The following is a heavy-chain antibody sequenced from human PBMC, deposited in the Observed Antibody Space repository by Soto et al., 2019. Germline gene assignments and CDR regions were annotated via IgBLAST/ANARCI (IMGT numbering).Heavy chain of an antibody. J-gene: IGHJ5*02. Sequence: SETLSLTCAVSGYSISSGYYWGWIRQPPGKGLEWIGSICHSGSTYYNPSLKSRVTISVDTSKNQFSLKLSSVTAADTAVYYCARVGGHYGDYFWFDPWGQGTLVTVSS. V-gene: IGHV4-38-2*01. CDR2: ICHSGST. D-gene: IGHD4-17*01. CDR1: GYSISSGYY. CDR3: ARVGGHYGDYFWFDP.